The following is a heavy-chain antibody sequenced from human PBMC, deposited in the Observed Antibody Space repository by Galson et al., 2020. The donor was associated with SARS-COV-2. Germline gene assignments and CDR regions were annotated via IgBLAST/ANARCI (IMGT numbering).Heavy chain of an antibody. CDR1: GFTFDDYA. CDR2: ISWNSGSI. CDR3: AKRRAMDGLA. J-gene: IGHJ5*02. Sequence: SLKIFCAASGFTFDDYAMHWVRQAPGKGLEWVSGISWNSGSIGYADSVKGRFTISRDNAKNSLYLQMNSLRAEDTALYYCAKRRAMDGLAWGQGSLVTVSS. V-gene: IGHV3-9*01. D-gene: IGHD5-18*01.